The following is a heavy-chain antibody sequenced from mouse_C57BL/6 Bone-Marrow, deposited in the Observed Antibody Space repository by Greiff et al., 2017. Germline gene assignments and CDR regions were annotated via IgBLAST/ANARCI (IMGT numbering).Heavy chain of an antibody. CDR2: ISNLAYSI. V-gene: IGHV5-15*01. CDR3: ARGYYAMDY. Sequence: EVQLVESGGGLVQPGGSLKLSCAASGFTFSDYGMAWVRQAPRKGPEWVAFISNLAYSIYYADTVTGRFTLSSENAKNTLYLEMSSLRSEDTAMYYCARGYYAMDYWGQGTSVTVSS. J-gene: IGHJ4*01. CDR1: GFTFSDYG.